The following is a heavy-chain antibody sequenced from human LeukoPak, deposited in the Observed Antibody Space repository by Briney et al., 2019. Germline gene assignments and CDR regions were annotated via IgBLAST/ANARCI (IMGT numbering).Heavy chain of an antibody. CDR1: GGTFSSYA. CDR2: IIPILGIA. J-gene: IGHJ4*02. CDR3: VLDYDSSGYYALSSFDY. V-gene: IGHV1-69*04. Sequence: SVKVSCKASGGTFSSYAISWVRQAPGQGLEWMGRIIPILGIANYAQKFQGRVTITADKSTSTAYMELSSLRSEDTAVYYCVLDYDSSGYYALSSFDYWGQGTLVTVSS. D-gene: IGHD3-22*01.